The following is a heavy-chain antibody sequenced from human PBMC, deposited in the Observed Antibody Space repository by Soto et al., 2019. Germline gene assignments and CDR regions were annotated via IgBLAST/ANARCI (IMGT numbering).Heavy chain of an antibody. D-gene: IGHD3-22*01. V-gene: IGHV3-23*01. J-gene: IGHJ3*02. Sequence: GGSLRLSCAASGFTLSSYAMSWVRQAPGKGLEWVSAISGSGGSTYYADSVKGRFTISRDNSKNTLYLQMNSLRAEDTAVYYCAKVRMYYYDSSGYPDAFDIWGQGTMVTVSS. CDR2: ISGSGGST. CDR1: GFTLSSYA. CDR3: AKVRMYYYDSSGYPDAFDI.